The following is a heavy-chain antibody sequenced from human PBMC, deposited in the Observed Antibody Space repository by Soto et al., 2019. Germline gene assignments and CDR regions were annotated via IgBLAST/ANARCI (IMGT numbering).Heavy chain of an antibody. Sequence: PGGSLRLSCAASGFTFSSYAMSWVRQAPGKGLEWVSAISGSGGSTYYADSVKGRFTISRDNSKNTLYLQMNSLRAEDTAVYYCAKGGRYDFWSGYFYWGQGTLVTVSS. CDR1: GFTFSSYA. D-gene: IGHD3-3*01. CDR3: AKGGRYDFWSGYFY. V-gene: IGHV3-23*01. J-gene: IGHJ4*02. CDR2: ISGSGGST.